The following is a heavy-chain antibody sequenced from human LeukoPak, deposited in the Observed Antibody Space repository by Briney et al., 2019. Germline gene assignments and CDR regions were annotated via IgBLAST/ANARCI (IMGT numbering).Heavy chain of an antibody. Sequence: ASVKVSCKASGYTFTDYYLHWARQVPGQGLEWMGWINPNSGATNYAQKFQGRVTMTRDTSISTAYMELNSLTSDDTAMYYCARSRAVGVTSTRKGFDNWGQGTLVTVSS. CDR1: GYTFTDYY. V-gene: IGHV1-2*02. CDR3: ARSRAVGVTSTRKGFDN. CDR2: INPNSGAT. J-gene: IGHJ4*02. D-gene: IGHD2-21*02.